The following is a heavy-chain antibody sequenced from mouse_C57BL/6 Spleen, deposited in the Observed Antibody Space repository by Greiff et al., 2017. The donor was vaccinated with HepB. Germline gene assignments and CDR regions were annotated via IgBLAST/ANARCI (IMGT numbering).Heavy chain of an antibody. CDR1: GFTFSDYG. V-gene: IGHV5-17*01. D-gene: IGHD4-1*01. Sequence: EVQVVESGGGLVKPGGSLKLSCAASGFTFSDYGMHWVRQAPEKGLEWVAYISSGSSTIYYADTVKGRFTISRDNAKNTLFLQMTSLRSEDTAMYYCAANGDDYFDYWGQGTTLTGSS. CDR2: ISSGSSTI. J-gene: IGHJ2*01. CDR3: AANGDDYFDY.